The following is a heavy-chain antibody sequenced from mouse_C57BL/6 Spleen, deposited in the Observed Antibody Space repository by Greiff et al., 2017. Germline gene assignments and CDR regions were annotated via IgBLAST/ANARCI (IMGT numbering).Heavy chain of an antibody. D-gene: IGHD1-1*01. V-gene: IGHV1-55*01. Sequence: VQLQQSGAELVKPGASVKMSCKASGYTFTSYWITWVKQRPGQGLEWIGDIYPGSGSTNYNEKFKSKDTLTVDTSSSTAYMQLSSLTSEDSAVYYCARITTVVATDWYFDVWGTGTTVTVSS. J-gene: IGHJ1*03. CDR3: ARITTVVATDWYFDV. CDR1: GYTFTSYW. CDR2: IYPGSGST.